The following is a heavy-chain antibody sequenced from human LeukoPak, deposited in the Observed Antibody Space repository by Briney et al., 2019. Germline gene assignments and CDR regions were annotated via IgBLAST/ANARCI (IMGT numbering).Heavy chain of an antibody. V-gene: IGHV1-69*04. Sequence: GASVKVSCKASGGTFSSYAISWVRQAPGQGLEWMGRIIPILGIANYAQKFQGRVTITADKSTSTAYMELSSLRSEDTAVYYCARDQDIRHYYYYGMDVWGQGTTVTVSS. D-gene: IGHD2-15*01. CDR2: IIPILGIA. CDR3: ARDQDIRHYYYYGMDV. J-gene: IGHJ6*02. CDR1: GGTFSSYA.